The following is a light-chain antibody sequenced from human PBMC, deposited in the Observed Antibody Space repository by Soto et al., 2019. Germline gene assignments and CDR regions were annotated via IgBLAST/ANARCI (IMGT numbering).Light chain of an antibody. CDR1: QDITNH. J-gene: IGKJ5*01. CDR3: QQYDNVQIT. V-gene: IGKV1-33*01. CDR2: AAS. Sequence: DIQMTQSPSSLSASVGDRVTITCQASQDITNHLNWYQHKPGKAPKLLIYAASNLETGVPSRFSGSGSVTDFTFTISSLQPEDIETYYCQQYDNVQITFGQGKRLEIK.